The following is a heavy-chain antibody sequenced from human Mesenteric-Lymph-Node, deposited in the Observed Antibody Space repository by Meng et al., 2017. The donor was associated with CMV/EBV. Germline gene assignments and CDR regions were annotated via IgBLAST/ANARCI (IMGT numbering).Heavy chain of an antibody. Sequence: GSLRLSCAASGFTFSSYEMNWVRQAPGKGLEWVSYISSSGSTIYYADSVKGRFTISRDNAKNSLYLQMNSLRAEDTAVYYCARGDYGGNGITYYYGMDVWGQGTTVTVSS. CDR1: GFTFSSYE. J-gene: IGHJ6*02. D-gene: IGHD4-23*01. CDR3: ARGDYGGNGITYYYGMDV. CDR2: ISSSGSTI. V-gene: IGHV3-48*03.